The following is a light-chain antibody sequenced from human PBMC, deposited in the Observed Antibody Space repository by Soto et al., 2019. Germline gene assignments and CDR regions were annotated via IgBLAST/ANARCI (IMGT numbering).Light chain of an antibody. CDR3: SSYTSSSTYV. Sequence: QSVLAQPASVSGSPGQSFTISCTGTSSDVGGYNYVSWFQQDPGEAPKLMIYEVSNRPSGVSNRFSGSKSGNTASLTISGLQAEDEADYYCSSYTSSSTYVFGTGTKVTVL. J-gene: IGLJ1*01. CDR2: EVS. CDR1: SSDVGGYNY. V-gene: IGLV2-14*01.